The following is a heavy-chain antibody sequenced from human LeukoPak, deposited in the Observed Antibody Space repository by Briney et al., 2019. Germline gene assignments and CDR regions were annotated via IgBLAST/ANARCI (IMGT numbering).Heavy chain of an antibody. Sequence: SQTLSLTCTVSGGSISSGSYYWSWIRQPAGKGLEWIGRTYTSGSTNYNPSLKSRVTISVDTSKNQFSLKLSSVTAADTAVYYCAREGYGDPLDYWGQGTLVTVSS. J-gene: IGHJ4*02. V-gene: IGHV4-61*02. CDR1: GGSISSGSYY. CDR2: TYTSGST. CDR3: AREGYGDPLDY. D-gene: IGHD4-17*01.